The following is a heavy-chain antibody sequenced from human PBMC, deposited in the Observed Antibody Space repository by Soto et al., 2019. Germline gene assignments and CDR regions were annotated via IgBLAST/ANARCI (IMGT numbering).Heavy chain of an antibody. Sequence: SETLSLTCSVSGGSIGSSSYYFGWIRQPPGKGLEWIGSLYYTGTTYYNSSLKSRVTISADKSQNQFSLRLSSVTAEDTAVYYCARDDRIGIIRFGRAPGTLVTVSS. CDR3: ARDDRIGIIRFG. V-gene: IGHV4-39*02. D-gene: IGHD3-10*01. CDR1: GGSIGSSSYY. CDR2: LYYTGTT. J-gene: IGHJ4*02.